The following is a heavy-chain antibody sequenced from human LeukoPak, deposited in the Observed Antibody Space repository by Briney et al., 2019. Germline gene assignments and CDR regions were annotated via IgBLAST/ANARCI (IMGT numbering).Heavy chain of an antibody. D-gene: IGHD6-13*01. CDR2: IYYIGST. V-gene: IGHV4-59*12. CDR1: GGSISGYY. Sequence: PSETLSLTCTVPGGSISGYYWSWLRQPPGKGLEWIGYIYYIGSTNYNPSLKSRVSMSVDRSTNQFFPKVRSVTAADTAMYYCARVSPHPWIRATADLDYWGQGALVTVSS. CDR3: ARVSPHPWIRATADLDY. J-gene: IGHJ4*02.